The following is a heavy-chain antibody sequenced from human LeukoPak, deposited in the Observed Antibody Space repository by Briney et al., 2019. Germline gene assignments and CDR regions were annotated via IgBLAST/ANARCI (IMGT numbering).Heavy chain of an antibody. V-gene: IGHV3-21*04. CDR3: ARSAGVVSGYYFDY. CDR1: GFTFSSFG. J-gene: IGHJ4*02. CDR2: ISTRSSYI. D-gene: IGHD3-22*01. Sequence: GGSLRLSCAASGFTFSSFGMNWVRQVPGKGLEWVSSISTRSSYIYYADSMKGRFTISRDNTKNSLYLQMNSLRAEDAAVYYCARSAGVVSGYYFDYWGQGSLVTVSS.